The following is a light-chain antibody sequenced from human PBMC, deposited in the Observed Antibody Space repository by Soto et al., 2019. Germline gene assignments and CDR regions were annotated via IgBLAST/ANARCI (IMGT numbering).Light chain of an antibody. V-gene: IGLV2-14*01. CDR2: EVS. Sequence: QSALTQPASVSGSPGQSITIPCTGTSSDVGVYNYVSWYQQHPGKAPKLMIYEVSNRPSGISNRLSGSKSGNTASLTISGLQDEDEAEYYCSSYTSSSTLVFGGGTQLTVL. CDR1: SSDVGVYNY. J-gene: IGLJ2*01. CDR3: SSYTSSSTLV.